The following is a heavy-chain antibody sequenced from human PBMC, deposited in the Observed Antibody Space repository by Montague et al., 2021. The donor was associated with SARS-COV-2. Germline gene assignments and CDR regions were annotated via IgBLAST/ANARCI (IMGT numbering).Heavy chain of an antibody. Sequence: SETLSLTCTVSGGSISSSSYYWGWIRQPPGKGLEWIVSIYYSGSTYYNPSLKSRVTISVDTSKNQFSLKLSSVTAADTAVYYCARKEMKYSSIWSTGGNWFDPWGQGTLVTVSS. D-gene: IGHD6-13*01. CDR1: GGSISSSSYY. CDR3: ARKEMKYSSIWSTGGNWFDP. V-gene: IGHV4-39*01. J-gene: IGHJ5*02. CDR2: IYYSGST.